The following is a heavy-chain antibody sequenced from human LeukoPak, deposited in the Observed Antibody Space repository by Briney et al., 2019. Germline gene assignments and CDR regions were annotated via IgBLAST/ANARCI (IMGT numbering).Heavy chain of an antibody. CDR2: IIPIFGTA. CDR1: GGTFSSYA. Sequence: GSSVKVSCKASGGTFSSYAISWVRQAPGQGLEWMGGIIPIFGTANYAQKFQGRVTITADESTSTAYMELSSLRSEDTAVYYCARGALGYCSSTSCARVGYYYMDVWGKGTTVTVSS. V-gene: IGHV1-69*01. CDR3: ARGALGYCSSTSCARVGYYYMDV. D-gene: IGHD2-2*01. J-gene: IGHJ6*03.